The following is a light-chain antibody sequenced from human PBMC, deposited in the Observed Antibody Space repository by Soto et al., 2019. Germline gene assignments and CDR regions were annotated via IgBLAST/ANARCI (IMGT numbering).Light chain of an antibody. J-gene: IGKJ4*01. CDR3: QQYDNVPLT. V-gene: IGKV1-33*01. CDR1: QDISNY. Sequence: DIHMTQSPSSLSASLGDRVTITFQASQDISNYLNWYQHKPGKAPKLLIYDASSLETGVPSRFGGSGSGTDFTFTISSLQPEDIATYYCQQYDNVPLTFGGGTKVDIK. CDR2: DAS.